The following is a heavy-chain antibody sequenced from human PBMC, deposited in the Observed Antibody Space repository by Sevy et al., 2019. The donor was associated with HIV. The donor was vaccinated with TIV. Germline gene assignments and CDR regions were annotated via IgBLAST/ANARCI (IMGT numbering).Heavy chain of an antibody. Sequence: SETLSLTCAVHDGSFSGYYWNWIRQLPVKGLEWIGELKESGITYHNPSLNSRVTISVDTSKKQFSLKLNSVTAVDSAVYFCARSPHVVVVPGAPSWFDPWGQGTLVTVSS. CDR1: DGSFSGYY. D-gene: IGHD2-2*01. CDR3: ARSPHVVVVPGAPSWFDP. CDR2: LKESGIT. J-gene: IGHJ5*02. V-gene: IGHV4-34*01.